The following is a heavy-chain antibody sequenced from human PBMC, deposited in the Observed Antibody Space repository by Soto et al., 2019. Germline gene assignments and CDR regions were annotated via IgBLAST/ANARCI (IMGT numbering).Heavy chain of an antibody. V-gene: IGHV4-34*01. J-gene: IGHJ4*02. D-gene: IGHD3-16*01. CDR1: GGSLTGYY. Sequence: PSETLSLTCEVSGGSLTGYYWIWDRQTPGKGLEWIGEINDSGTTYYNPSFKSRLTISINTAKRQISLRLTSVTAADTGVYYCQGGDFWGQGTRVPVSS. CDR3: QGGDF. CDR2: INDSGTT.